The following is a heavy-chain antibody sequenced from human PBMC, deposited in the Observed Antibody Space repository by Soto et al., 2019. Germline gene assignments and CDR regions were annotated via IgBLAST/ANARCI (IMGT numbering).Heavy chain of an antibody. V-gene: IGHV3-21*01. CDR1: VFTFSSYS. CDR3: ARDYRPRDIVVVPAAMSYYYYMDV. J-gene: IGHJ6*03. CDR2: ISSSSSYI. D-gene: IGHD2-2*01. Sequence: EVQLVESGGGLVKPGGSLSLSCAASVFTFSSYSMNWVRQAPGKGLEWVSSISSSSSYIYYADSVKGRFTISRDNAKNSLHLQMNSLRAEDTAVYYCARDYRPRDIVVVPAAMSYYYYMDVWGKGTTVTVSS.